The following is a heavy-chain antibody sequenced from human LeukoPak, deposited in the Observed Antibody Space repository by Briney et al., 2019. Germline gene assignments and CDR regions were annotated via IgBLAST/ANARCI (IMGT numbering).Heavy chain of an antibody. D-gene: IGHD3-22*01. Sequence: GGSLRLSCAASGFTFSSYAMSWVRQAPGKGLEWVSAISGSGGSTYYADSVKGRFTISRNNSKNTLYLQMNSLRAEDTAVYYCAKDSSGYYSGLNYWGQGTLVTVSS. CDR2: ISGSGGST. V-gene: IGHV3-23*01. J-gene: IGHJ4*02. CDR3: AKDSSGYYSGLNY. CDR1: GFTFSSYA.